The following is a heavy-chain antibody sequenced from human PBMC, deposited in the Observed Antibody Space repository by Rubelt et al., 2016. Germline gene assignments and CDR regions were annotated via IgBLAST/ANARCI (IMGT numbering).Heavy chain of an antibody. D-gene: IGHD1/OR15-1a*01. CDR1: GGSISTYY. V-gene: IGHV4-59*01. Sequence: QVQLQESGPGLVKPSETLSLTCTVSGGSISTYYWSWIRQPPGKGLEWIAYIYDSGGTNYNPSLKIRVTISVDTSKKRFSLKLSSVTAADTAVYYCAEQYNWNIGRWFDPWGQGTLVTVSP. J-gene: IGHJ5*02. CDR3: AEQYNWNIGRWFDP. CDR2: IYDSGGT.